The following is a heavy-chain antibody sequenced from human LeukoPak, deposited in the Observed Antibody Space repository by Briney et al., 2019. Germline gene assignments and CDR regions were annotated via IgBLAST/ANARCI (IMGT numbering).Heavy chain of an antibody. CDR1: GFTFSSYA. V-gene: IGHV3-23*01. CDR3: AKSRSFDGANSAGDY. J-gene: IGHJ4*02. Sequence: GGSLRLSCAASGFTFSSYAMTWVRQAPGEGLEWVSAISGSGGSAYYADSVKGRFTISRDNSKNTLYLQMNSLRAEDTAVYYCAKSRSFDGANSAGDYWGQGTLVTVSS. D-gene: IGHD4-23*01. CDR2: ISGSGGSA.